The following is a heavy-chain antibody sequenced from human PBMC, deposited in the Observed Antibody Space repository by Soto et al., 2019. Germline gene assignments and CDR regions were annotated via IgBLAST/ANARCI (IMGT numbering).Heavy chain of an antibody. J-gene: IGHJ6*02. CDR1: GYTFTSYY. V-gene: IGHV1-46*01. D-gene: IGHD3-3*01. Sequence: GASVKVSCKASGYTFTSYYMHWVRQAPGQGLEWMGIINPSGGSTSYAQKFQGRVTMTRDTSTSTVYMELSSLKATDTAMYYCARHAYDFWSGHPNPRYYYGMDVWGQGTTVTVSS. CDR2: INPSGGST. CDR3: ARHAYDFWSGHPNPRYYYGMDV.